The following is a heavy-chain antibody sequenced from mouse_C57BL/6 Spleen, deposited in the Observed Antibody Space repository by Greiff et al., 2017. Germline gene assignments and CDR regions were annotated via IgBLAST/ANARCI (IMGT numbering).Heavy chain of an antibody. V-gene: IGHV1-82*01. D-gene: IGHD4-1*01. CDR1: GYAFSSSW. CDR3: ARRTGTRAMDY. J-gene: IGHJ4*01. CDR2: IYPGDGDT. Sequence: VKLVESGPELVKPGASVKISCKASGYAFSSSWMNWVKQRPGKGLEWIGRIYPGDGDTNYNGKFKGKATLTADKSSSTAYMQLSSLTSEDSAVYFCARRTGTRAMDYWGQGTSVTVSS.